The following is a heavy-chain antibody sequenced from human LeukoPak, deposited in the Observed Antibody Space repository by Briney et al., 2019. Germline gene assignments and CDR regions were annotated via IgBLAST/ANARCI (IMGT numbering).Heavy chain of an antibody. CDR1: GFTLTNHG. V-gene: IGHV3-23*01. J-gene: IGHJ4*02. CDR2: ITGTGGR. CDR3: AKDYCRDGNCPFPFLDS. Sequence: GGSLRLSCAVSGFTLTNHGVSWVRQAPGKGPEWVSIITGTGGRYYGDSVKGRFILSRDNSKNTVYMQMGSLRAEDTATYYCAKDYCRDGNCPFPFLDSWGQGTLVTVSS. D-gene: IGHD2-15*01.